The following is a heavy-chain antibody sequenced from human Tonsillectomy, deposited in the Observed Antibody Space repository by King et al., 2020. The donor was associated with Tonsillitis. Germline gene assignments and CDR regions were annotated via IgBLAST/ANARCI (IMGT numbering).Heavy chain of an antibody. D-gene: IGHD5-18*01. CDR2: IIPIFGTT. CDR3: ARDLVAMVMDY. CDR1: GGTFSSYP. Sequence: VQLVESGAEVKKPGSSVNVSCKASGGTFSSYPINWVRQAPGQGLEWMGGIIPIFGTTNYAQKFQGRVMITADQSTSTAYMELSSLRSEDTAVYYCARDLVAMVMDYWGQGTLVTVSS. V-gene: IGHV1-69*01. J-gene: IGHJ4*02.